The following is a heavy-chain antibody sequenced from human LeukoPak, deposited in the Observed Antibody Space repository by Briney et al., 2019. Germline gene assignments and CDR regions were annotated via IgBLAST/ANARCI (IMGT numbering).Heavy chain of an antibody. CDR3: ARHGDYGDYFDY. D-gene: IGHD4-17*01. CDR1: GGSISSSSYY. CDR2: IYYSGST. J-gene: IGHJ4*02. Sequence: PSETLSLTCTVSGGSISSSSYYWGWIRQPPGKGLEWIGSIYYSGSTYYNPSLQSRVTISIDKSKNQFSLNLSSVTAADTAVYYCARHGDYGDYFDYWGQGTLVTVSS. V-gene: IGHV4-39*07.